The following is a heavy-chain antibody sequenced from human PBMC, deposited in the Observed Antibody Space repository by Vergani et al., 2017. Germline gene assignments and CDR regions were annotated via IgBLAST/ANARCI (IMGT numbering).Heavy chain of an antibody. J-gene: IGHJ3*02. Sequence: QLQLQESGPGLVKPSETLSLTCTVSGGSISSSSYYWGWIRQPPGKGLEWIGSIYYSGSTYYNPSLKSRVTISVDTSKNQFPLKLSSVTAADTAVYYWSRHSGTYYDFWSGYYRYRLDAFDIWGQGTMVTVSS. V-gene: IGHV4-39*01. D-gene: IGHD3-3*01. CDR1: GGSISSSSYY. CDR2: IYYSGST. CDR3: SRHSGTYYDFWSGYYRYRLDAFDI.